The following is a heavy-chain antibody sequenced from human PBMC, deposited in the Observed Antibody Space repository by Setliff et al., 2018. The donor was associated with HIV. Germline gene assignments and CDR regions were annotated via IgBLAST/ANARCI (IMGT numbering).Heavy chain of an antibody. CDR2: IYYSGST. D-gene: IGHD3-22*01. J-gene: IGHJ6*03. CDR1: GGSISSYY. CDR3: ARLYDSSADYYYYMDV. Sequence: TLSLTCTVSGGSISSYYWSWIRQPPGKGLEWIGYIYYSGSTNYNPSLKSRVTISVDTSKNQFSLKLSSVTAADTAVYYCARLYDSSADYYYYMDVWGEGTAVTVSS. V-gene: IGHV4-59*08.